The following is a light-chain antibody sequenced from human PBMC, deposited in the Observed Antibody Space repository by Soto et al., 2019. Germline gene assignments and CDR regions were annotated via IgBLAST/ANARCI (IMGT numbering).Light chain of an antibody. CDR1: SSDIGAGYR. CDR2: DNT. Sequence: QSVLTQPPSVSGAPGERVTISCTGSSSDIGAGYRVRWYQQVPGTAPKLLIYDNTNRPSGVSVRFSGSKSGTSASLAISGLQAEDEADYYCQSFDKYLSDVVFGGGTKVTV. J-gene: IGLJ2*01. CDR3: QSFDKYLSDVV. V-gene: IGLV1-40*01.